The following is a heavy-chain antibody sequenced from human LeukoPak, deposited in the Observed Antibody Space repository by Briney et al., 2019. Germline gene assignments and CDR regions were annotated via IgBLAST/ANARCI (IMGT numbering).Heavy chain of an antibody. CDR3: ARDGSPRHSYYYYVDV. CDR1: GYTFTSYY. J-gene: IGHJ6*03. V-gene: IGHV1-46*01. Sequence: ASVKVSCKASGYTFTSYYMHWVRQAPGQGLEWMGIINPSGGSTSYAQKFQGRVTMTRDMSTSTAYMELSSLRSEDTAVYYCARDGSPRHSYYYYVDVGGKGTTVTVSS. D-gene: IGHD4-11*01. CDR2: INPSGGST.